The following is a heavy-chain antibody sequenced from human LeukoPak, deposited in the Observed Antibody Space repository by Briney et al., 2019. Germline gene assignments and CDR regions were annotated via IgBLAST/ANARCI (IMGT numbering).Heavy chain of an antibody. Sequence: PGGSLRLSCAASGFTFDDYTMHWVRQAPGKGLEWVSLISWDGGSTYYADSVKGRFTISGDNSKNSLYLQMNSLRTEDTALYYCAKNLGNSYGGYSPPYYYYYYMDVWGKGTTVTVSS. CDR1: GFTFDDYT. D-gene: IGHD5-18*01. V-gene: IGHV3-43*01. CDR2: ISWDGGST. CDR3: AKNLGNSYGGYSPPYYYYYYMDV. J-gene: IGHJ6*03.